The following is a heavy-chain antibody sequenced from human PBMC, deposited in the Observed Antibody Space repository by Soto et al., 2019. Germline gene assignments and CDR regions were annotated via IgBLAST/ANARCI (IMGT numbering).Heavy chain of an antibody. CDR2: IYYSGST. V-gene: IGHV4-39*01. CDR3: ARRVLDVEGVYYFDY. CDR1: GGSIRSSSYY. D-gene: IGHD2-15*01. J-gene: IGHJ4*02. Sequence: SETLSLTCTVAGGSIRSSSYYWGWIRQPPGKGLEWIGSIYYSGSTYYNPSLKSRVTISVDTSKNQFSLKLSSVTAADTAVYYCARRVLDVEGVYYFDYWGQGTLVTVSS.